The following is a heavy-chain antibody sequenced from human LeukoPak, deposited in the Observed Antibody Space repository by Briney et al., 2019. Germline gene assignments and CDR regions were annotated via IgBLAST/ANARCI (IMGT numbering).Heavy chain of an antibody. V-gene: IGHV3-53*01. CDR1: GFSVTRNY. J-gene: IGHJ4*02. D-gene: IGHD1-1*01. CDR3: ARYDNGKDYFDY. CDR2: MYSGGGT. Sequence: HPGGSLRLSCAASGFSVTRNYVSWVRQAPGKGLEWVSLMYSGGGTSYADSVEGRFTISRDTSKNTLYLQMSSLRAEDTALYYCARYDNGKDYFDYWGQGTLVTVSS.